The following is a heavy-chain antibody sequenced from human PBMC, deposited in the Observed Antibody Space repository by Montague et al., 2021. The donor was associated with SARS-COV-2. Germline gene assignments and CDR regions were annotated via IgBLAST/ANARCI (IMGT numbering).Heavy chain of an antibody. CDR1: GFSLSTSGMC. V-gene: IGHV2-70*11. CDR2: IXXXXDX. D-gene: IGHD1-7*01. J-gene: IGHJ4*02. Sequence: VTPTQTLTLTCTFSGFSLSTSGMCVGWIRQPPGKALEWLARIXXXXDXYYSTSLKTRLTISKDTSKNQVVLTMTNMDPVDTATYYCARETGTTVSLDYWGQGTLVTVSS. CDR3: ARETGTTVSLDY.